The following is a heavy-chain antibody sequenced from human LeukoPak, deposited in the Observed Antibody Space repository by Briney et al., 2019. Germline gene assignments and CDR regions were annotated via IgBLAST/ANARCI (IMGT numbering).Heavy chain of an antibody. D-gene: IGHD1-26*01. CDR1: GGSISSYY. V-gene: IGHV4-59*08. J-gene: IGHJ4*02. CDR3: ARQVGATFDY. Sequence: SETLSLTCTVSGGSISSYYWSWIRQPPGKGLEWIGYIYYSGTTNYNPSLRSRVTISVDTSKNQFTLKLSSVTAADTAVYFCARQVGATFDYWGQGALVTVSS. CDR2: IYYSGTT.